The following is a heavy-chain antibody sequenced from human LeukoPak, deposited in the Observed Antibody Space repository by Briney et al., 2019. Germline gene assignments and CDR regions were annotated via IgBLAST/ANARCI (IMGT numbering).Heavy chain of an antibody. J-gene: IGHJ5*02. V-gene: IGHV4-34*01. Sequence: SETLSLTCAVYGGSFSGYYWSWIRQPPGKGLEWIGEINHSGSTNYNPSLKSRVTISVDTSKNQFSLKLSSVTAADTAVYYCARGLRYCSSTSCSNRFDPWGQGTLVTVSS. CDR1: GGSFSGYY. D-gene: IGHD2-2*01. CDR3: ARGLRYCSSTSCSNRFDP. CDR2: INHSGST.